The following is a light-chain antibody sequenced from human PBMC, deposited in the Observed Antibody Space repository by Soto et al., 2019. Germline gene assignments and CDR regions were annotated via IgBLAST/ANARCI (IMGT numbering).Light chain of an antibody. CDR3: AASDGSLSGWV. CDR1: SSNIGSKY. Sequence: QSVLTQPPSASGTPGQRVTISCSGSSSNIGSKYGYWYQQLQGTAPTLLIYRNDQRPAVVPDRFSGSKSGTSAKPAISGLRSEDEADYYCAASDGSLSGWVFGGGTKLTVL. CDR2: RND. J-gene: IGLJ3*02. V-gene: IGLV1-47*01.